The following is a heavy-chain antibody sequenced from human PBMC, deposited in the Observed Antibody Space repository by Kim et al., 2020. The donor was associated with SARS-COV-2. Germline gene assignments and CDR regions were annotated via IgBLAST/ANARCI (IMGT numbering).Heavy chain of an antibody. Sequence: GGSLRLSCAASGFTFTNSWMNWVRQAPGKGLEWVANISRGGSENYYVDSVKGRFTISRDNARDSLYLQMNSLRAEDTAVYYCGRRSRDVHYWGQGTLVTVSS. CDR2: ISRGGSEN. V-gene: IGHV3-7*05. CDR1: GFTFTNSW. J-gene: IGHJ4*02. D-gene: IGHD3-16*01. CDR3: GRRSRDVHY.